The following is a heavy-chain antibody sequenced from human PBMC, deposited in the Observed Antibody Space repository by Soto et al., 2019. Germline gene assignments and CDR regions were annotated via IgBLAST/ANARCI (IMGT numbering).Heavy chain of an antibody. Sequence: SETLSLTCTVSGGSISSYYWSWIRQPPGKGLEWIGYIYYSGSTNYNPSLKSRVTISVDTSKNQFSLKLSSVTAADTAVYYCAREGKRGYCYGYKCPYLPGARMDVWGQGTTVTVSS. D-gene: IGHD5-18*01. CDR3: AREGKRGYCYGYKCPYLPGARMDV. V-gene: IGHV4-59*01. CDR1: GGSISSYY. CDR2: IYYSGST. J-gene: IGHJ6*02.